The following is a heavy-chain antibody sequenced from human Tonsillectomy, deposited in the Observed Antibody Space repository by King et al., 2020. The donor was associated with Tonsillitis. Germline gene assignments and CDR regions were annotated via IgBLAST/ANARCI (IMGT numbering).Heavy chain of an antibody. CDR3: ARNSARGISWDAMNY. Sequence: VQLVESGGGVVQPGRSLRLSCAASGFTFSSYGIHWVRQAPGKGLEWVAVISYDGSNKYYADSVKGRFTISRDNSKNTLYLQVNSLRGDDTAVYYCARNSARGISWDAMNYWGQGTLVTVSS. CDR1: GFTFSSYG. CDR2: ISYDGSNK. V-gene: IGHV3-30*03. D-gene: IGHD6-13*01. J-gene: IGHJ4*02.